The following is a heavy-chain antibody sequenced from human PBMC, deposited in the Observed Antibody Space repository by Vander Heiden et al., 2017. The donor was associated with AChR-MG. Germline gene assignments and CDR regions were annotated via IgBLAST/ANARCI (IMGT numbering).Heavy chain of an antibody. CDR3: ARGSGTLDY. CDR2: LTGSGTST. D-gene: IGHD1-1*01. V-gene: IGHV3-23*01. Sequence: EVQLLESGGGLVQPGGSLRLSCSASGFTFRNSAMSWVRQAPGKGLEWVSHLTGSGTSTDYADSVKGRFTISRDNSKNTLYLQMNSLRVEDTAMYYCARGSGTLDYWGQGTLVTVYS. CDR1: GFTFRNSA. J-gene: IGHJ4*02.